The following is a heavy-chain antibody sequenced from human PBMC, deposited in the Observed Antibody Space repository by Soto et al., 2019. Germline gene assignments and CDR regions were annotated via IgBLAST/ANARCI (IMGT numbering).Heavy chain of an antibody. CDR2: IKQDGSAK. CDR3: ARGVLYHRG. Sequence: EVQLVESGGGLVQPGGSLRLSCAASGITLSSYSMTWVRQAPGKGLEWVAYIKQDGSAKNYVDSVKGRFTISRENAKNSLYLQMNSLRAEDTAVYYCARGVLYHRGWGQGTLVTVSS. J-gene: IGHJ4*02. V-gene: IGHV3-7*05. CDR1: GITLSSYS. D-gene: IGHD2-2*02.